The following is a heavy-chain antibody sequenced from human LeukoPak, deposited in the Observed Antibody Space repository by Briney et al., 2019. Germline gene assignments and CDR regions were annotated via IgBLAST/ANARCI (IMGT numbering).Heavy chain of an antibody. CDR3: ARDDGSGYDYIAEYFQH. Sequence: GASVKVSCKASGYTFTGYYMHRVRQAPGQRLEWMGWINPNSGGTNYAQKFQGRVTMTRDTSISTAYMELSRLRSDDTAVYYCARDDGSGYDYIAEYFQHWGQGTLVTVSS. J-gene: IGHJ1*01. V-gene: IGHV1-2*02. CDR2: INPNSGGT. D-gene: IGHD5-12*01. CDR1: GYTFTGYY.